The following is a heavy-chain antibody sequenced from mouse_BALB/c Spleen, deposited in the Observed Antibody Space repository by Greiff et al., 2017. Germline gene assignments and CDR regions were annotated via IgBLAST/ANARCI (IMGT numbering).Heavy chain of an antibody. D-gene: IGHD2-10*01. CDR1: GFTFTDYY. CDR3: ARTYYGNYGWFAY. J-gene: IGHJ3*01. CDR2: IRNKANGYTT. V-gene: IGHV7-3*02. Sequence: EVQLVESGGGLVQPGGSLRLSCATSGFTFTDYYMSWVRQPPGKALEWLGFIRNKANGYTTEYSASVKGRFTISRDNSQSILYLQMNTLRAEDSATYYCARTYYGNYGWFAYWGQGTLVTVSA.